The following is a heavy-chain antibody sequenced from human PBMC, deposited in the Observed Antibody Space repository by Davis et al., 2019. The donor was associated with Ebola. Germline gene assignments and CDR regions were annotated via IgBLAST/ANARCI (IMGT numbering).Heavy chain of an antibody. CDR3: ARDTGMITFGGVIAH. Sequence: AASVKVSCKASGYTFTGYYMHWVRQAPGQGLEWLGWISAYNGNTNYAQKLHGRVTMTTDTSTSTAYMELRSLRSDDTAVYSCARDTGMITFGGVIAHWGQGTLVTVSS. CDR2: ISAYNGNT. V-gene: IGHV1-18*04. D-gene: IGHD3-16*02. J-gene: IGHJ4*02. CDR1: GYTFTGYY.